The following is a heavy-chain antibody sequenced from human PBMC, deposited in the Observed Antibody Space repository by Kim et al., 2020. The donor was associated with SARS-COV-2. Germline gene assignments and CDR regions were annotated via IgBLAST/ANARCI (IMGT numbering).Heavy chain of an antibody. D-gene: IGHD1-1*01. V-gene: IGHV1-3*01. CDR3: ASSRLEPNAFDI. Sequence: KYSQKFQGRVTITRNTSASTAYMGLSSLRSEDTAVYYCASSRLEPNAFDIWGQGTMVTVSS. J-gene: IGHJ3*02.